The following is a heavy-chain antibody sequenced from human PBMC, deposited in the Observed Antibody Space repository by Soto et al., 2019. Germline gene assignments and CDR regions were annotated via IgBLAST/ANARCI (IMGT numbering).Heavy chain of an antibody. D-gene: IGHD4-17*01. Sequence: GGSLRLSCAASGFTFSSYAMHWVGQSPGKGLEWVAVISYDGSNKYYADSVKGRFTISRDNSKNTLYLQMNSLRAEDTAVYYCARDADYGGNLFDYWGQGTLVTVSS. V-gene: IGHV3-30-3*01. CDR1: GFTFSSYA. J-gene: IGHJ4*02. CDR3: ARDADYGGNLFDY. CDR2: ISYDGSNK.